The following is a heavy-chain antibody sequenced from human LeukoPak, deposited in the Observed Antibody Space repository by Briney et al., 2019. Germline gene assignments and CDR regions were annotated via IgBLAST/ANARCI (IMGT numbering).Heavy chain of an antibody. V-gene: IGHV3-30-3*01. CDR3: ARYDARYGMGV. CDR1: GFTFSSYA. Sequence: GGSLRLSCAASGFTFSSYAMHWVRQAPGKGLEWVAVISYDGSNKDYANSVKGRFTISRDNSKNTLYLQMNSLRAEDTAVYYCARYDARYGMGVWGQGTTVTVSS. J-gene: IGHJ6*02. CDR2: ISYDGSNK. D-gene: IGHD1-1*01.